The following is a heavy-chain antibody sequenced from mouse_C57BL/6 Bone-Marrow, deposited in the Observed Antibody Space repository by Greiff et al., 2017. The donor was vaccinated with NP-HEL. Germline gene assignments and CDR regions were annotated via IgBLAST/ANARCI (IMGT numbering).Heavy chain of an antibody. Sequence: EVQLQQSGPELVKPGASVKMSCKASGYTFTDYNMHWVKQSHGKSLEWIGYINPNNGGTSYNQKFKGKATLTVNKSSSTAYMELRSLTSEDSAVYYCARNYGSFYHFDYWGQGTTLTVSS. V-gene: IGHV1-22*01. D-gene: IGHD1-1*01. CDR2: INPNNGGT. CDR3: ARNYGSFYHFDY. CDR1: GYTFTDYN. J-gene: IGHJ2*01.